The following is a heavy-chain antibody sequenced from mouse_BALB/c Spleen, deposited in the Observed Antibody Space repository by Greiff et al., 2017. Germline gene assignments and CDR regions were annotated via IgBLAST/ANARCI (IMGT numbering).Heavy chain of an antibody. CDR2: IRNKANGYTT. CDR1: GFTFTDYY. D-gene: IGHD2-4*01. Sequence: EVQLVESGGGLVQPGGSLRLSCATSGFTFTDYYMSWVRQPPGKALEWLGFIRNKANGYTTEYSASVKGRFTISRDNSQSILYLQMNTLRAEDSATYYCAREGYDYDYFDYWGQGTTLTVSS. V-gene: IGHV7-3*02. J-gene: IGHJ2*01. CDR3: AREGYDYDYFDY.